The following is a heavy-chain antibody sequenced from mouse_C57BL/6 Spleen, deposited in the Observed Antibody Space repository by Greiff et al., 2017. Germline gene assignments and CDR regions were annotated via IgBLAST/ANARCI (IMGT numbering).Heavy chain of an antibody. D-gene: IGHD2-1*01. CDR1: GYTFTSYW. Sequence: QVQLKQPGAELVKPGASVKLSCKASGYTFTSYWMHWVKQRPGQGLEWIGMIHPNSGSTNYNEKFKSKATLTVDKSSSTAYMQLSSLTSEDSAVYYCAKGEYGNYDFDYWGQGTTLTVSS. J-gene: IGHJ2*01. CDR3: AKGEYGNYDFDY. CDR2: IHPNSGST. V-gene: IGHV1-64*01.